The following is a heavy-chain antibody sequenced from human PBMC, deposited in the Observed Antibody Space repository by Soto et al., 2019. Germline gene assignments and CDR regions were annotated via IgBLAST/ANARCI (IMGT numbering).Heavy chain of an antibody. CDR2: IYYSGST. CDR1: CGSISSYY. V-gene: IGHV4-59*01. J-gene: IGHJ4*02. Sequence: SETLSLTCTVSCGSISSYYWSWIRQPPGKGLEWIGYIYYSGSTNYNPSLKSRVTISVDTSKNQFSLKLSSVTAADTAVYYCARGYQLPTSFDYWGQGTLVTVSS. CDR3: ARGYQLPTSFDY. D-gene: IGHD2-2*01.